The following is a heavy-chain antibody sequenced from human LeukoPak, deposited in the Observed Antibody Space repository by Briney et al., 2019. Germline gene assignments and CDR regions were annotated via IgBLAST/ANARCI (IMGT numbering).Heavy chain of an antibody. CDR2: ISAYNGNT. CDR1: GYTFTSYG. D-gene: IGHD3-22*01. V-gene: IGHV1-18*01. CDR3: ARDLGNYYDSSGYYPADY. J-gene: IGHJ4*02. Sequence: GASVKVSCKASGYTFTSYGISWVRQAPGQGLEWMGWISAYNGNTNYAQKLQGRVTMTTDTSTSTAYMELRSLRSDDTAVYYCARDLGNYYDSSGYYPADYWGQGPRVTVSS.